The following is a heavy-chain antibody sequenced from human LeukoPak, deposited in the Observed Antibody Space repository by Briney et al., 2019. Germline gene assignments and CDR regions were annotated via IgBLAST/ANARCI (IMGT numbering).Heavy chain of an antibody. J-gene: IGHJ6*04. CDR1: GFIFRRHW. CDR3: ARRALRYCSSTSCPAQYYGVDV. CDR2: IKEDGREK. V-gene: IGHV3-7*03. D-gene: IGHD2-2*01. Sequence: PGGSLRLSCAASGFIFRRHWMIWVREAPGPGLEWVANIKEDGREKYYVDSVKGRFTISRDNDKHSLYLQTNSLRAEDTAVYYCARRALRYCSSTSCPAQYYGVDVWGKGTTVTVSS.